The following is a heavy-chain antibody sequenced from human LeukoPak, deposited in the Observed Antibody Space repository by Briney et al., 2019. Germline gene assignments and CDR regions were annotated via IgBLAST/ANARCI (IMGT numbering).Heavy chain of an antibody. V-gene: IGHV1-2*02. CDR3: ASPSVSDYGDYAFDY. D-gene: IGHD4-17*01. J-gene: IGHJ4*02. CDR1: GYTFTGYY. CDR2: INPNSGGT. Sequence: ASVKVSCKASGYTFTGYYMHWVRQAPGQGLEGMGWINPNSGGTNYAQKFPRRVTMTRDTSISTAYMELSRLRSDDTAVYYCASPSVSDYGDYAFDYWGQGTLVTVSS.